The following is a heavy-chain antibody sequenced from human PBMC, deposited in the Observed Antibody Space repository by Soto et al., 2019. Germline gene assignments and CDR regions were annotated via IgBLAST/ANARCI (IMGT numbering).Heavy chain of an antibody. V-gene: IGHV4-39*01. J-gene: IGHJ4*02. CDR3: ARHAGSYWCHDH. D-gene: IGHD3-10*01. CDR2: IFYTGTT. CDR1: GDSIISTSYF. Sequence: SHTLSLTCTVSGDSIISTSYFWVLIRQSPGKGLEWIGSIFYTGTTSYNPSVKSRVTISVATSKNQFSLQLRSVPAADTAAYYFARHAGSYWCHDHWRRGTLDTVSS.